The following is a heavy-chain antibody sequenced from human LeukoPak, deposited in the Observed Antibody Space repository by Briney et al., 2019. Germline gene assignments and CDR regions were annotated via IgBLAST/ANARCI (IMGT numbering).Heavy chain of an antibody. D-gene: IGHD2-21*01. V-gene: IGHV3-48*04. CDR2: ISSSSSVI. J-gene: IGHJ5*02. CDR3: ARDVGGAVSWFDP. CDR1: GFPFSSYS. Sequence: GGSLRLSCAASGFPFSSYSMNWVRQAPGKGLEWISYISSSSSVIYYADSVKGRFTISRDNAKNSLYLQMSSLRAEDTAMYYCARDVGGAVSWFDPWGQGTLVTVSS.